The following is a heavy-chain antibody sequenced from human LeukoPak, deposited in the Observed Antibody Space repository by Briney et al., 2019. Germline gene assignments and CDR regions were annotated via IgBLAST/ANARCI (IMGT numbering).Heavy chain of an antibody. V-gene: IGHV3-21*01. J-gene: IGHJ4*02. CDR2: ISSSGSYI. CDR3: ARGEYYYGSGSLSGYFDY. Sequence: GGSLRLSCAASGFTFSSYSMNWVRQAPGKGLEWVSSISSSGSYIYYADSVKGRFTISRDNAKNSLYLQMNSLRAEDTAVYYCARGEYYYGSGSLSGYFDYWGQGTLVTVSS. D-gene: IGHD3-10*01. CDR1: GFTFSSYS.